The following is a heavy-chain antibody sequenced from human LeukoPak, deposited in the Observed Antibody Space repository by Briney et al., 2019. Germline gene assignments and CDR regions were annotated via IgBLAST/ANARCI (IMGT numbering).Heavy chain of an antibody. D-gene: IGHD3-10*01. CDR1: EYTFSGNY. J-gene: IGHJ4*02. V-gene: IGHV1-2*02. CDR2: INPKTGDT. CDR3: AARGDYTSGTYFHPFYFDS. Sequence: ASVKVSCKASEYTFSGNYLHWVRQAPGQGPEWMGRINPKTGDTSYVQKFQGRVTMTWDTSISTAYMELTRLNSDDTAVYHCAARGDYTSGTYFHPFYFDSWGQGALVTVSS.